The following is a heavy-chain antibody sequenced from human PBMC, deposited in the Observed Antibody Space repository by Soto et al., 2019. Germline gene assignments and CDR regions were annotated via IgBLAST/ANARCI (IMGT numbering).Heavy chain of an antibody. J-gene: IGHJ5*02. V-gene: IGHV4-39*01. D-gene: IGHD6-13*01. Sequence: QLQLQESGPGLVKPSETLSLTCTVSGGSISSSSYYWGWIRQPPGKGLEWIGSIYYSGSTYYNPSLKSRVTISVDTSKNQFSLKLSSVTAADTAVYYCARTPYSSSWYERLNWFDPWGQGTLVTVSS. CDR3: ARTPYSSSWYERLNWFDP. CDR1: GGSISSSSYY. CDR2: IYYSGST.